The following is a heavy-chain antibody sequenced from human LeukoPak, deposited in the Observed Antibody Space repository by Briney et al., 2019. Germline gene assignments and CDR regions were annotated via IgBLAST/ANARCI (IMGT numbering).Heavy chain of an antibody. J-gene: IGHJ4*02. Sequence: GGSLRLSCAASRFTFSSYAMTWVRQAPGKGLEWVSAISGSGGSTYYADSVKGRFTISRDNSKNTLYLQMNSLRAEDTAVYYCALNRYSGSAFGYWGQGTLVTVSS. CDR3: ALNRYSGSAFGY. D-gene: IGHD1-26*01. CDR1: RFTFSSYA. V-gene: IGHV3-23*01. CDR2: ISGSGGST.